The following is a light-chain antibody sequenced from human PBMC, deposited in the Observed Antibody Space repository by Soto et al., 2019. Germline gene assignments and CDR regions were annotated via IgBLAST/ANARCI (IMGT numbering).Light chain of an antibody. CDR3: QQFNSYLS. CDR2: VAS. CDR1: QGISSA. J-gene: IGKJ4*01. V-gene: IGKV1-13*02. Sequence: AIQLTQSPSSLSASVGDRVTITCWASQGISSALACDQQKPGKAPKLLLYVASSLESRVPSRFSRSGSGTEFTLTICSLQPLDSATDYCQQFNSYLSFGGGTKVDIE.